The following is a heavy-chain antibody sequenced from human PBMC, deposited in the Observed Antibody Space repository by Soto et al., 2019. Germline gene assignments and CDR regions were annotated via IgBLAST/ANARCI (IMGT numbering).Heavy chain of an antibody. J-gene: IGHJ6*02. CDR1: GGSIGSYY. D-gene: IGHD3-22*01. CDR3: AREGYDRRNYYYYCMDV. V-gene: IGHV4-59*01. Sequence: SETLCLTCTVSGGSIGSYYWSWIRQPPGKGLEWIGYIYHSGSTYYNPSLKSRVTISVDTSKNQFSLKLSSVTAADTAVYYCAREGYDRRNYYYYCMDVWGQGTTVTVSS. CDR2: IYHSGST.